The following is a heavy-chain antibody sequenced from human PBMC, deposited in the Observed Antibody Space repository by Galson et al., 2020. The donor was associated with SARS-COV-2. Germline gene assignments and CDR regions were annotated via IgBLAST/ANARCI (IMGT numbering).Heavy chain of an antibody. CDR2: ISYDGSNK. CDR3: ARVEDCSSTSCYPLRGIKLYYYGMYG. Sequence: GGSLRLSCAASGFTFSSYAMHWVRQAPGKGLEWVAVISYDGSNKYYADSVKGRFTISRDNSKNTLYLQMNSLRAEDTAVYYCARVEDCSSTSCYPLRGIKLYYYGMYGWGQGTTVTVSS. CDR1: GFTFSSYA. D-gene: IGHD2-2*01. V-gene: IGHV3-30-3*01. J-gene: IGHJ6*02.